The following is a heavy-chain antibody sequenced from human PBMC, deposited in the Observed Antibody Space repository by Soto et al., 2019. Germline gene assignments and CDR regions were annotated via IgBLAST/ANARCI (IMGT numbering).Heavy chain of an antibody. V-gene: IGHV3-7*03. Sequence: EVQLVQSGGGLVQPGGSLRLSCVGSGFTFTDFYMHWVRQAPGKGLEWVAHIRPDGSETNYVESVKGRFITSRDNAKNSLCLQVNSLRADDTAVYYCAGWGGHDDNYWVQGIVVTVSS. D-gene: IGHD3-16*01. J-gene: IGHJ4*02. CDR1: GFTFTDFY. CDR2: IRPDGSET. CDR3: AGWGGHDDNY.